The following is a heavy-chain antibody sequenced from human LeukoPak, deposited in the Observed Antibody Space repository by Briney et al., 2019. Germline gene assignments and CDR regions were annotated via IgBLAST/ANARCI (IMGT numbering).Heavy chain of an antibody. CDR2: IYYSANT. D-gene: IGHD4-17*01. CDR1: GGSISGYY. V-gene: IGHV4-59*08. J-gene: IGHJ6*03. CDR3: ARHQRDYGDYVPRYMDV. Sequence: SETLSLTCTVSGGSISGYYRSWIRQPPGKGLEWIGYIYYSANTNYNPSLKSRVTIVGDTSKNQFSLKLSSVTAADTAVYYCARHQRDYGDYVPRYMDVWGKGTTLTVSS.